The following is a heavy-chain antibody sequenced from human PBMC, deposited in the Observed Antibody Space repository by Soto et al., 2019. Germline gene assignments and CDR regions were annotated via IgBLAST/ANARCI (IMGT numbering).Heavy chain of an antibody. Sequence: ASVKVSCKASGYTFTSYYMHWVRQAPGQGLEWMGIINPSGGSTSYAQKFQGRVTMTRDTSTSTVYMELSSLRSEDTAVYYCARDQLNYYDSSGYGGPYYWGQGTLVTVSS. D-gene: IGHD3-22*01. J-gene: IGHJ4*02. CDR1: GYTFTSYY. CDR3: ARDQLNYYDSSGYGGPYY. CDR2: INPSGGST. V-gene: IGHV1-46*01.